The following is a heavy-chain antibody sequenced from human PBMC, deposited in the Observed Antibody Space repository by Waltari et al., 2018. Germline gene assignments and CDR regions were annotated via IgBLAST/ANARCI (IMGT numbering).Heavy chain of an antibody. CDR2: VMADGRRI. J-gene: IGHJ4*02. CDR1: GFILSNYD. V-gene: IGHV3-23*01. CDR3: VKERGITSSPENYFDS. D-gene: IGHD3-10*01. Sequence: EVQLLESGGGLVQPGGSLRLSCTASGFILSNYDMNWVRQAPGKGCGWVSGVMADGRRIFNADSVGGRFTVSRDNSKSTLYLQMNSLRADDTAVYYCVKERGITSSPENYFDSWGQGTLVTVSS.